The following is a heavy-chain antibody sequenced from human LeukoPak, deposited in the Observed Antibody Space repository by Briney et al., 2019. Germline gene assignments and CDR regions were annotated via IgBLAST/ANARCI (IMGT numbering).Heavy chain of an antibody. Sequence: PSETLSLTCAVSGYSISSGYYWGWIRQPPGKGLEWIGSMYHSRSTYYNPALKSRVTISTHTSKNQFSLNLSSVTAADTAVYYCARHPYDFWSGYPNWFDPWGQGTLVTVSS. D-gene: IGHD3-3*01. CDR1: GYSISSGYY. CDR3: ARHPYDFWSGYPNWFDP. CDR2: MYHSRST. V-gene: IGHV4-38-2*01. J-gene: IGHJ5*02.